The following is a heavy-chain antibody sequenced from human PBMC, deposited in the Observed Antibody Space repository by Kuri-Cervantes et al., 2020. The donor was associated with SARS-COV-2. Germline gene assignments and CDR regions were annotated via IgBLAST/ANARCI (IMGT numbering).Heavy chain of an antibody. Sequence: GGSLRLSCAASGFTVSSNYMSWVRQAPGKGLEWVSVIYSGGSTYYADSVKGRFTISRDNSKNTLYLQMNSLRAEDTAVYYCAKGGMTTVTALDWYFDLWGRGTLVTVSS. J-gene: IGHJ2*01. CDR2: IYSGGST. CDR1: GFTVSSNY. CDR3: AKGGMTTVTALDWYFDL. D-gene: IGHD4-17*01. V-gene: IGHV3-53*01.